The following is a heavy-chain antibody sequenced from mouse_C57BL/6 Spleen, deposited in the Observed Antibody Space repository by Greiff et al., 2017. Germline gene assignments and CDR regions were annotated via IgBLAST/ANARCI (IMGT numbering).Heavy chain of an antibody. J-gene: IGHJ4*01. Sequence: ESGPGLAKPSQTLSLTCSVTGYSITSDYWNWIRKFPGNKLEYMGYISYSGSTYYNPSHNSRISITRDTSKNQYYLQLNSVTTEDTATYYGARSVLYYSNYPYAMDYWGQGTSVTVSS. CDR1: GYSITSDY. CDR3: ARSVLYYSNYPYAMDY. V-gene: IGHV3-8*01. CDR2: ISYSGST. D-gene: IGHD2-5*01.